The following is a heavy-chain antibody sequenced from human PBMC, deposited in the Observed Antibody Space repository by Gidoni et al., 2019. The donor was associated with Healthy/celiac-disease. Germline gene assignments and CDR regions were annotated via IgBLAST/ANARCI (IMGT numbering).Heavy chain of an antibody. CDR1: GYTFTSYA. CDR3: ARAYDSSGYHYYYYGMDV. J-gene: IGHJ6*02. CDR2: INAGNGNT. Sequence: QVQLVQSGAEVKKPGASVKVSCKASGYTFTSYAMHWVRQAPGQRLEWMGWINAGNGNTKYSQKFQGRVTITRDTSASTAYMELSSLRSEDTAVYYCARAYDSSGYHYYYYGMDVWGQGTTVTVSS. V-gene: IGHV1-3*01. D-gene: IGHD3-22*01.